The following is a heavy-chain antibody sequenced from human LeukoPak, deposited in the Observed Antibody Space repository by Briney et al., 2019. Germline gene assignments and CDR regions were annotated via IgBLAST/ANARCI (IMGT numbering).Heavy chain of an antibody. CDR3: AKDLIPNNLPAAITSDY. Sequence: GGSLRLSCAASGFTFSSYAMSWVRQAPGKGLEWVSAISGSGGSTYYADSVKGRFTISRDNSKNTLYLQMNSLRAEDTAVYYCAKDLIPNNLPAAITSDYWGQGTLVTVSS. V-gene: IGHV3-23*01. CDR2: ISGSGGST. J-gene: IGHJ4*02. D-gene: IGHD2-2*01. CDR1: GFTFSSYA.